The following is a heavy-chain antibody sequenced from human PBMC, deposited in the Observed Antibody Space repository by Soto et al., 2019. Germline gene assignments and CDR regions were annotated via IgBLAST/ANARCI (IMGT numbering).Heavy chain of an antibody. D-gene: IGHD1-26*01. CDR3: ARGPIVGARGGFGFDS. V-gene: IGHV4-31*03. J-gene: IGHJ5*01. CDR1: GDSISSRGYY. Sequence: SETLSLTCSVSGDSISSRGYYWSWIRQRPGKGLEWIAYIHYTGSTSYNPSLKSRTTISVDTVKNQLSLKVNSVTAADTAVYYCARGPIVGARGGFGFDSWGQGTLVTVSS. CDR2: IHYTGST.